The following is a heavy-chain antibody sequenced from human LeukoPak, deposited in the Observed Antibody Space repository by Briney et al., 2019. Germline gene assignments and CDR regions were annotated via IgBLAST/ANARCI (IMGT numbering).Heavy chain of an antibody. CDR1: GGSISSSSYY. D-gene: IGHD3/OR15-3a*01. V-gene: IGHV4-39*01. CDR2: IYYSGCT. CDR3: ARHRDYYFDY. Sequence: PSETLSLTCTVSGGSISSSSYYWGWIRQPPGKGLEWIGSIYYSGCTYYNPSLKSRVTISVDTSKNQFSLKLSSVTAADTDVYYCARHRDYYFDYWGQGTLVTVSS. J-gene: IGHJ4*02.